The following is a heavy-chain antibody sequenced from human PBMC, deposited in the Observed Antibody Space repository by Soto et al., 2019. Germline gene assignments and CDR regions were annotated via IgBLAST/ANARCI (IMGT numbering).Heavy chain of an antibody. Sequence: QVQLVQSGAEVKRPGPSVKVSCKASGYSFTNYAFHWVRQAPGQGLEWMGWINGGNGNTKYSQNFQDRVTITRDTSASTAYVELSSLRSEDTAVYYCATIAVAGAPDYWGQGILVTVSS. CDR2: INGGNGNT. CDR3: ATIAVAGAPDY. J-gene: IGHJ4*02. D-gene: IGHD6-19*01. CDR1: GYSFTNYA. V-gene: IGHV1-3*01.